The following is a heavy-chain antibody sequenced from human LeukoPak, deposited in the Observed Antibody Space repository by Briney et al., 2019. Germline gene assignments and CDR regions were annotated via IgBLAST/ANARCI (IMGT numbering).Heavy chain of an antibody. Sequence: PSETLSLTCTVSGVSISSYYWSWIRQPPGKGLEWIGYIYYSGSTNYNPSLKSRVTISVDTSKNQFSLKLSSVTAADTAVYYCAREGVTKCYFDYWGQGTLVTVSS. CDR1: GVSISSYY. D-gene: IGHD4-11*01. V-gene: IGHV4-59*01. CDR2: IYYSGST. J-gene: IGHJ4*02. CDR3: AREGVTKCYFDY.